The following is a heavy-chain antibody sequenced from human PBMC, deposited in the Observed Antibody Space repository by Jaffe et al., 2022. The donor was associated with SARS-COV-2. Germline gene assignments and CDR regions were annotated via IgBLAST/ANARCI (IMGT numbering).Heavy chain of an antibody. D-gene: IGHD2-15*01. V-gene: IGHV3-23*01. Sequence: EVQLLESGGGLVQPGGSLRLSCAASGFTFSSYAMNWVRQAPGKGLEWVSAVSGSGGSTYYADSVRGRFTISRDNSKNTLYLQMNSLRAEDTAVYYCAKDAFSGGSCSDYWGQGTLVTVSS. CDR1: GFTFSSYA. CDR2: VSGSGGST. CDR3: AKDAFSGGSCSDY. J-gene: IGHJ4*02.